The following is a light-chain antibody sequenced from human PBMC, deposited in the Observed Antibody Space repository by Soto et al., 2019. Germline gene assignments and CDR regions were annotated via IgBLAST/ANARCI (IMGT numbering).Light chain of an antibody. CDR1: QSVNSN. CDR2: GAS. CDR3: QQYNNWWT. Sequence: EIVMTQSPATMSVSPGERATLSCRASQSVNSNLAWYQQKPGQAPRLLISGASTRDTGIPARFSGSGSETEFTLTISSLQSEDFAVYYCQQYNNWWTFGQGTKVE. V-gene: IGKV3-15*01. J-gene: IGKJ1*01.